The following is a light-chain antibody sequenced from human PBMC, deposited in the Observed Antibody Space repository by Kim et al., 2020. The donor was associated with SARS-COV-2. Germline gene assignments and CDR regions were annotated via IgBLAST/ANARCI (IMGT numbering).Light chain of an antibody. J-gene: IGKJ1*01. V-gene: IGKV3-15*01. Sequence: EIVMTQSPATLSVSPGERATLSCRASQSVSSNLAWYQQNPGQAPRLLIYGASTRATGIPARFSGSGSGTEFTLTISSLQSEDFAVYYWQQYNNWPPGTFGQGTKVDIK. CDR2: GAS. CDR1: QSVSSN. CDR3: QQYNNWPPGT.